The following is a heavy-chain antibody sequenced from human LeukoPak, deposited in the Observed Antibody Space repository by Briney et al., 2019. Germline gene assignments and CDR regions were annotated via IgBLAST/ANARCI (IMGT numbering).Heavy chain of an antibody. CDR1: GGSISSYY. Sequence: SETLSLTCTVSGGSISSYYWSWIRQHPGKALEWIGYIYYSGSTNYTPSLESRVTISVDTSKNQFSLKLSSVTAADTAVYYCAKGGSTNFYYGDVWGQGTTVTVSS. CDR3: AKGGSTNFYYGDV. J-gene: IGHJ6*02. CDR2: IYYSGST. D-gene: IGHD2/OR15-2a*01. V-gene: IGHV4-59*01.